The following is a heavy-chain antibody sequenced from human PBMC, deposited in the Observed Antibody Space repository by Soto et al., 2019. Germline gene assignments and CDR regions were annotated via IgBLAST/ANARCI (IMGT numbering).Heavy chain of an antibody. V-gene: IGHV5-51*03. Sequence: GGSLKNSCKGFGYSFTSYLIGWGRQMPGKGLEWMGIIYPGDSDTRYSPSFQGQVTISADKSISTAYLQWSSLKASDTAMYYCASSYWGPFDYWGQGTLVTVSS. CDR2: IYPGDSDT. CDR3: ASSYWGPFDY. CDR1: GYSFTSYL. J-gene: IGHJ4*02. D-gene: IGHD3-10*01.